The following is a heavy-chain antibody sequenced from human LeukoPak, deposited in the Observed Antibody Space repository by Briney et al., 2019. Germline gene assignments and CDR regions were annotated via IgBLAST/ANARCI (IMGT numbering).Heavy chain of an antibody. Sequence: SETLSLTCAVSGYSISSGYYWGWIRPPPGKGLEWTGSIYHSGSTYYNPSLKSRVTISVDTAKNQFSLKLSSVTAADTAVYYCARGGMFTFGGVIDYWGQGTLVTVSS. CDR2: IYHSGST. J-gene: IGHJ4*02. V-gene: IGHV4-38-2*01. CDR3: ARGGMFTFGGVIDY. CDR1: GYSISSGYY. D-gene: IGHD3-16*02.